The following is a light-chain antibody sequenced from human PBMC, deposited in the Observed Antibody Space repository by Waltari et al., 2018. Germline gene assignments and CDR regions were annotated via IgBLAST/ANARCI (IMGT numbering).Light chain of an antibody. CDR3: QTGGHGTWV. V-gene: IGLV4-69*01. Sequence: QLVLTQSPSASASLGASVRLTCTLSSGHSRNLIAWHQQQPEKGPRYLMKVNSDGSHSKGDEIPDRLSGSGSGAERYLTISSVQSEDEADYYGQTGGHGTWVFGGGTKLTVL. CDR2: VNSDGSH. J-gene: IGLJ3*02. CDR1: SGHSRNL.